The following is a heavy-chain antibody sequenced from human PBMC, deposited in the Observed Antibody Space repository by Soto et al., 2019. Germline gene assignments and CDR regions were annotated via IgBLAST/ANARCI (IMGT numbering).Heavy chain of an antibody. V-gene: IGHV4-59*01. CDR1: GGSISSYY. Sequence: QVQLQESGPGLVKPSETLSLTCTVSGGSISSYYWSWIRQPPGKGLEWIGYIYYSGSTNYNPSLKSRVTISVDTSKNQFSLKLSSVTAADTAVYYCARGVGDTAMDAGGDYWGQGTLVTVSS. CDR2: IYYSGST. J-gene: IGHJ4*02. CDR3: ARGVGDTAMDAGGDY. D-gene: IGHD5-18*01.